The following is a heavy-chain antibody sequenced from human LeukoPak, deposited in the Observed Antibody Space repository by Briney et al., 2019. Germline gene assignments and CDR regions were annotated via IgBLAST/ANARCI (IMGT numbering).Heavy chain of an antibody. Sequence: GGSLRLSCAASGFTFSSYSMNWVRQAPGKGLEWVSYISSSSSTIYYADSVEGRFTISRDNAKNSLYLQMNSLRAEDTAVYYCAREVDYGVTTDAFDIWGQGTMVTVSS. CDR2: ISSSSSTI. J-gene: IGHJ3*02. V-gene: IGHV3-48*04. CDR1: GFTFSSYS. D-gene: IGHD4-17*01. CDR3: AREVDYGVTTDAFDI.